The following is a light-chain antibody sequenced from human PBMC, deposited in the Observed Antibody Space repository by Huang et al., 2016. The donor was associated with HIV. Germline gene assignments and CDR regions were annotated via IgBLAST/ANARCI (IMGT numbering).Light chain of an antibody. V-gene: IGKV3-20*01. J-gene: IGKJ4*01. CDR1: QSVSSNF. Sequence: EIVLTQSPGTLSLSPGERVTLSYRASQSVSSNFLAWYQQKPGQAPSFLIYGASTRATGVPDRFSGSGSGTDFTLTISRLEPEDFAVYYCQQYGSSPLTFGGGTKVEIK. CDR2: GAS. CDR3: QQYGSSPLT.